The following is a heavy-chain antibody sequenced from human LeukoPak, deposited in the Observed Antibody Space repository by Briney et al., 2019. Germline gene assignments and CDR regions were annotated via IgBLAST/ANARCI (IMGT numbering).Heavy chain of an antibody. CDR1: GFTFSSYA. D-gene: IGHD7-27*01. V-gene: IGHV3-23*01. CDR3: ANDWGRLPY. CDR2: ISGSGHST. Sequence: PGGSLRLSCAASGFTFSSYAMGWVRQAPGKGLEWISAISGSGHSTYYAHSVKGRFIISRDNSKIMLYLQMNSLKAEDTAVYYCANDWGRLPYWGQGTLVTVSS. J-gene: IGHJ4*02.